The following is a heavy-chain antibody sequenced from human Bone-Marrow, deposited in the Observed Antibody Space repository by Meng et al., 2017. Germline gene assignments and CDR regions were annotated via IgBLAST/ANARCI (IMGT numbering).Heavy chain of an antibody. Sequence: GGPLRLSCAASGFTFSSYGMHWVRQAPGKGLEWVAVIWYVGSNKYYADSVKGRFTISRDNSKSTLYLQMNSLRAEDTAVYYCARDLGQLAPWGQGTLVTVSS. CDR2: IWYVGSNK. D-gene: IGHD6-6*01. CDR3: ARDLGQLAP. J-gene: IGHJ5*02. CDR1: GFTFSSYG. V-gene: IGHV3-33*01.